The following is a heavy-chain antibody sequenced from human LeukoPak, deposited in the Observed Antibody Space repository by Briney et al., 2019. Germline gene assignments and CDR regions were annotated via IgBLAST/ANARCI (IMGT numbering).Heavy chain of an antibody. CDR1: GGSISSYY. D-gene: IGHD3-22*01. V-gene: IGHV4-59*08. CDR2: IYYSGST. CDR3: ARGFDITTIIVISDGGFDY. J-gene: IGHJ4*02. Sequence: PSETLSLTCTVSGGSISSYYWSWIRQPPGKGLEWIGYIYYSGSTNYNPSLKSRVTISVDTSKNQFSLKLSSVTAADTAVYYCARGFDITTIIVISDGGFDYWGQGTLVTVSS.